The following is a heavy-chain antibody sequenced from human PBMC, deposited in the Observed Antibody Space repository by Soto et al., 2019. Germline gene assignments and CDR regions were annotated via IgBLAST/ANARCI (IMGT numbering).Heavy chain of an antibody. V-gene: IGHV4-59*01. J-gene: IGHJ5*02. D-gene: IGHD1-1*01. Sequence: QVQLQESGPGLAKPSETLSLTCTVSGGSIRSYYWSWIRQPPGKGLEWIGYIYSSGSTNYNPSLKSRVTISADTSQSQFSLKLSAVPAADTAMYYCAREAGVQYPFDPWGQGTLVTVSS. CDR3: AREAGVQYPFDP. CDR1: GGSIRSYY. CDR2: IYSSGST.